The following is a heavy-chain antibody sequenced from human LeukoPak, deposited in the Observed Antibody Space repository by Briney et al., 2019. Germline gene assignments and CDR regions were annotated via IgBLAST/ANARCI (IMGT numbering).Heavy chain of an antibody. J-gene: IGHJ4*02. V-gene: IGHV1-24*01. Sequence: ASVKVSCKVSGYTRTELSMHWVRQAPGKGLEWMGGFDPEDGETIYAQKFQGRVTMTEDTSTDTAYMELSSLRSEDTAMYYCATDLNHVLRYFDWPPGYWGQGTLVTVSS. CDR3: ATDLNHVLRYFDWPPGY. CDR1: GYTRTELS. D-gene: IGHD3-9*01. CDR2: FDPEDGET.